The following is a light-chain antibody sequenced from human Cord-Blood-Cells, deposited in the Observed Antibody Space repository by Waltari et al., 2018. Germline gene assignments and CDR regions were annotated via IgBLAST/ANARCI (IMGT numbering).Light chain of an antibody. CDR3: QKYNSAPLT. CDR1: QGISNY. J-gene: IGKJ4*01. Sequence: DIQMTQSPSSLSASVGDRVTITCRASQGISNYLAWYQQKPEKVPKLLIYAESTLQSGVPSRFSGSGSGTDFTLTSSSLQPEDVATYYWQKYNSAPLTFGGGTKVEIK. V-gene: IGKV1-27*01. CDR2: AES.